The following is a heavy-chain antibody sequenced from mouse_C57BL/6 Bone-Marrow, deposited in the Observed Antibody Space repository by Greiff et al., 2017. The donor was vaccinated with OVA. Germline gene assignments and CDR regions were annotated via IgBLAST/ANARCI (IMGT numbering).Heavy chain of an antibody. J-gene: IGHJ2*01. D-gene: IGHD4-1*01. CDR2: ISNLAYSI. CDR3: ARTNWDGYYFDY. V-gene: IGHV5-15*01. Sequence: EVKLVESGGGLVQPGGSLKLSCAASGFTFSDYGMAWVRQAPRKGPEWVAFISNLAYSIYYADTVTGRLTISRENAKNTLYLEMSSLRSEDTAMYYCARTNWDGYYFDYWGQGTTLTVSS. CDR1: GFTFSDYG.